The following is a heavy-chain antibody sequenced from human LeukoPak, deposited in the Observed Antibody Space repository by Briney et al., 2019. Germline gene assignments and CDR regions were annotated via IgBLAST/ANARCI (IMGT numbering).Heavy chain of an antibody. CDR1: GYTFTSYD. J-gene: IGHJ6*03. Sequence: ASVKVSCKASGYTFTSYDINWVRQATGQGLEWMGWMNPNSGNTGYAQKFQGRVTMTRNTSISTAYMELSSLGSEDTAVYYCARGPQIAAAGTWYYYYYMDVWGKGTTVTVSS. D-gene: IGHD6-13*01. CDR3: ARGPQIAAAGTWYYYYYMDV. V-gene: IGHV1-8*01. CDR2: MNPNSGNT.